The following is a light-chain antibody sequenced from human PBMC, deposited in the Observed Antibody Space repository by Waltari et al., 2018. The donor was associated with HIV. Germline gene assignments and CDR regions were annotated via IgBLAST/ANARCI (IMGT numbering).Light chain of an antibody. Sequence: QSVLTQPPSVSAAPGQKVTISCSGSSSNIGKTFVSWFKQLPGTAPKRLIYDNNKRPSGIPDRFSGSKSGTSATLGITGLQTGDEADYYCGTWDSSLSGVVFGGGTKLTVL. J-gene: IGLJ2*01. V-gene: IGLV1-51*01. CDR1: SSNIGKTF. CDR3: GTWDSSLSGVV. CDR2: DNN.